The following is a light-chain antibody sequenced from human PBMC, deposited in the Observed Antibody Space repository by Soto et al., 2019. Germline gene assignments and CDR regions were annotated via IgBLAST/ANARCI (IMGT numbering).Light chain of an antibody. CDR3: SSYADSNNLL. CDR2: EAT. V-gene: IGLV2-8*01. Sequence: QSALTQPPSASGSPGQSVTISCTGTSSDVGGYKYVSWYQQHPGKAPKLLIYEATQRPSGVPGRFSGSKSGNTASLTVSGLQAEDEDYYYCSSYADSNNLLFGGGTKLTVL. CDR1: SSDVGGYKY. J-gene: IGLJ3*02.